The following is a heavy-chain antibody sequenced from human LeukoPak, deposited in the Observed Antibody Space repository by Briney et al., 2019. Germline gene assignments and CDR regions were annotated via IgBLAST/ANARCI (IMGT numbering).Heavy chain of an antibody. CDR2: ISAYNGNT. CDR3: ARVKSDFGVVIVY. CDR1: GYTFTSYG. D-gene: IGHD3-3*01. V-gene: IGHV1-18*01. J-gene: IGHJ4*02. Sequence: ASVKVSCKASGYTFTSYGISWVRQAPGQGLEWMGWISAYNGNTNYAQKLQGRVTMTTDTSTSTAYTELRSLRSDDTAVYYCARVKSDFGVVIVYWGQGTLVTVSS.